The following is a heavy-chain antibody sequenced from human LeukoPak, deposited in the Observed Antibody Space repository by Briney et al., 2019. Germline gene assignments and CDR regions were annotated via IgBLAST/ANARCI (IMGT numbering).Heavy chain of an antibody. D-gene: IGHD4-17*01. CDR2: ISSSSSYI. CDR1: GFTFSSYS. V-gene: IGHV3-21*01. CDR3: ARPEVYGDYGVNDAFDI. Sequence: GGSLRLSCAASGFTFSSYSMNWVRQAPGKGLEWVSSISSSSSYIYYADSVKGRFTISRDNAKNSLYLQMYSLRAEDTAVYYCARPEVYGDYGVNDAFDIWGQGTMVTVSS. J-gene: IGHJ3*02.